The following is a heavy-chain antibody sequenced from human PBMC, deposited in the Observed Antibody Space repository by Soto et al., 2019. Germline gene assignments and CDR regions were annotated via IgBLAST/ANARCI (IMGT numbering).Heavy chain of an antibody. J-gene: IGHJ6*02. D-gene: IGHD3-10*01. Sequence: EVQLVETGGGLIQPGGSLRLSCAASGFTVSSNYMSWVRQAPGKGLDWVSVIYSGGSTYYADSVKGRFTISRDNSKNTLYLQMNSLRAEDTAVYYCARDRGVSPPNYYYYGMDVWGQGTTVTVSS. CDR3: ARDRGVSPPNYYYYGMDV. CDR1: GFTVSSNY. V-gene: IGHV3-53*02. CDR2: IYSGGST.